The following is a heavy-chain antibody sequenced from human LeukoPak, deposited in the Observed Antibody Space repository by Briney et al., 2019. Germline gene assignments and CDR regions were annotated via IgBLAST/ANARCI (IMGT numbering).Heavy chain of an antibody. CDR1: GGSISSGGYH. CDR2: IYYSGST. J-gene: IGHJ4*02. Sequence: PSQTLSLTCTVSGGSISSGGYHWSWIRQHPGKGLEWIGYIYYSGSTYYNPSLKSRVTISVDTSKNQFSLKLSSVTAADTAVYYCARDIRGAADYWGQGTLVTVSS. D-gene: IGHD3-10*01. V-gene: IGHV4-31*03. CDR3: ARDIRGAADY.